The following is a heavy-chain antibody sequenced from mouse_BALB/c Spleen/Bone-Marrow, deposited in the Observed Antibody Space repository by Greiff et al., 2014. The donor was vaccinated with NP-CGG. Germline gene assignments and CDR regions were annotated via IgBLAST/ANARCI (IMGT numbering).Heavy chain of an antibody. Sequence: QVQLQQSGAELARPGASVKMPCKASAYTFTDYTVHWVKQRPGQGLEWIGYINPSSGYTNYNQIFKDKATLTADKSSSTAYMQLSSLTSEDSAVYYCARRGTFRATSYAMDYWGQGNSVTVSS. CDR1: AYTFTDYT. J-gene: IGHJ4*01. V-gene: IGHV1-4*01. CDR2: INPSSGYT. CDR3: ARRGTFRATSYAMDY. D-gene: IGHD3-1*01.